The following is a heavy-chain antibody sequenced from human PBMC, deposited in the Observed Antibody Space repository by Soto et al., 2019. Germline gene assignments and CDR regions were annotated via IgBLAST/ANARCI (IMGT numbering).Heavy chain of an antibody. D-gene: IGHD3-10*01. Sequence: QVQLQESGPGLVKPSQTLSLTCTVSGGSISSGGYYWSWIRQHPGKGLEWIGYIYYSGSTYYNPSLKTRVPISVTPSKNQFSLRLISVTAAATAVYDWEIGFGDLSYSDSWGRGTLVTVSS. CDR2: IYYSGST. V-gene: IGHV4-31*03. J-gene: IGHJ4*02. CDR3: EIGFGDLSYSDS. CDR1: GGSISSGGYY.